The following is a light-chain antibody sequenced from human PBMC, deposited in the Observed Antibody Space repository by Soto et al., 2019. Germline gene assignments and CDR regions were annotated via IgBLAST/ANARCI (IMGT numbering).Light chain of an antibody. CDR3: QQTKAYPTT. CDR1: QDISNA. V-gene: IGKV1-9*01. J-gene: IGKJ5*01. CDR2: GAS. Sequence: DIQLTQSPSFLSASVGDRVTITCRASQDISNALAWYQQEPGKAPKRLIYGASTLQSGVPSTFSGSGSGTDFTLTISSLQPEDFATYFCQQTKAYPTTFGQGTRLEIK.